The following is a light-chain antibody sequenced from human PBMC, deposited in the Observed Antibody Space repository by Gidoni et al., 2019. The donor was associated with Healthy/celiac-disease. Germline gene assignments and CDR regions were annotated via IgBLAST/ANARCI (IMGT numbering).Light chain of an antibody. CDR1: QGISNY. Sequence: DIQMTQSPSSLSASVGDRVSITCRASQGISNYLAWYKQKPGKVPKLLIYAASTLQSGVPSRFSGSGSGTDFTLTISSLQPEDVATYYCQKYNSAPFGGGTKVEIK. J-gene: IGKJ4*01. V-gene: IGKV1-27*01. CDR3: QKYNSAP. CDR2: AAS.